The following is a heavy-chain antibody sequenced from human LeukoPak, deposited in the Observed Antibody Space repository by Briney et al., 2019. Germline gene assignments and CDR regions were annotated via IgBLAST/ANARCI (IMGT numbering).Heavy chain of an antibody. CDR3: ATAYYYDSSGYYRDAFDI. D-gene: IGHD3-22*01. V-gene: IGHV3-53*01. CDR2: IYSGGST. CDR1: GFTVSSNY. J-gene: IGHJ3*02. Sequence: GGSLRLSCAASGFTVSSNYMSWVRQAPGKGLEWVSVIYSGGSTYYADSVKGRFTISRDNSKNTLYLQMNSLRAEDTAVYYCATAYYYDSSGYYRDAFDIWGQGTMVTVSS.